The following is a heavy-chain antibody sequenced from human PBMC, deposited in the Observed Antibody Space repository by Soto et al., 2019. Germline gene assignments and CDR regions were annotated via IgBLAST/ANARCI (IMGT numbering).Heavy chain of an antibody. CDR2: ISAYNGNT. CDR3: ARVYYDFWSGYLGYYYYYMYV. V-gene: IGHV1-18*01. D-gene: IGHD3-3*01. CDR1: GYTFTSYG. Sequence: ASVKVSCKASGYTFTSYGISWVRQAPGRGLEWMGWISAYNGNTNYAQKLQGRVTMTTDTSTSTAYMELRSLRSDDTAVYYCARVYYDFWSGYLGYYYYYMYVWGKRTTVTVSS. J-gene: IGHJ6*03.